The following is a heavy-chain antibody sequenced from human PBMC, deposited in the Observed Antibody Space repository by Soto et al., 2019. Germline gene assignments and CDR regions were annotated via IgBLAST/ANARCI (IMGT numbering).Heavy chain of an antibody. D-gene: IGHD5-18*01. CDR1: GGSISSSSYY. V-gene: IGHV4-39*01. J-gene: IGHJ5*02. Sequence: SETLSLTCTVSGGSISSSSYYWGWIRQPPGKGLEWIGSIYYSGSTYYNPSLKSRVAISVDTSKNQFSLKLSSVTAADTAVYYCARHVRSYGYVGWFDPWGQGTLVTVSS. CDR2: IYYSGST. CDR3: ARHVRSYGYVGWFDP.